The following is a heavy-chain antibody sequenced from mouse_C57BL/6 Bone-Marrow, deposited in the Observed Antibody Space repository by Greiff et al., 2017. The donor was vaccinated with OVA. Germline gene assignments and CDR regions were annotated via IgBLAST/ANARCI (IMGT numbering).Heavy chain of an antibody. CDR3: AVNYYGRDY. CDR2: IYPGDGDT. J-gene: IGHJ4*01. Sequence: QVQLQQSGPELVKPGASVKISCKASGYAFSSSWMNWVKQRPGKGLEWIGRIYPGDGDTNYNGKFKGKATLTADKSSSTAYMQLSSLTSEDSAVYFCAVNYYGRDYWGQGTSVTVSS. CDR1: GYAFSSSW. V-gene: IGHV1-82*01.